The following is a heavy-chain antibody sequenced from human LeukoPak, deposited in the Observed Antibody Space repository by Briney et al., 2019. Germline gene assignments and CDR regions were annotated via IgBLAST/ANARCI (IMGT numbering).Heavy chain of an antibody. D-gene: IGHD1-26*01. V-gene: IGHV3-7*01. CDR3: ARDLFIVGVPFDY. CDR1: GFTFSSNW. CDR2: IKQDGSEK. Sequence: GGSLRLSCAASGFTFSSNWMSWVRQAPGKGLEWVANIKQDGSEKYYVDSVKGRFTISRDNAKNSLYLQMNSLRAEDTAVYYCARDLFIVGVPFDYWGQGTLVTVSS. J-gene: IGHJ4*02.